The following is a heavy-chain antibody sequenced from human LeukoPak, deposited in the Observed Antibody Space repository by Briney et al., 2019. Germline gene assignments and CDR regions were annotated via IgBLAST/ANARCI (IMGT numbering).Heavy chain of an antibody. CDR1: GFTVSSNY. CDR3: ARTDYYDSSGLNY. V-gene: IGHV3-66*02. J-gene: IGHJ4*02. D-gene: IGHD3-22*01. CDR2: IYSGGST. Sequence: GGSLRLSCAASGFTVSSNYMSWVRQAPGKGLDWVAVIYSGGSTYYADSVKGRFTISRDNSKNTLYLQMNSLRAEDTAVYYCARTDYYDSSGLNYWGQGTLVTVSS.